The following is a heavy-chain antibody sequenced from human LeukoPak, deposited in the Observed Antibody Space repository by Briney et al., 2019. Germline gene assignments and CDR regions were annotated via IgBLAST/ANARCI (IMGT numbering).Heavy chain of an antibody. CDR1: GFTFDDYA. CDR3: AKDIATGNRLYYFDY. J-gene: IGHJ4*02. Sequence: PGRSLRLSCLASGFTFDDYAMHWVRQAPGEGLEWVSGISWNSGSIGYADSVKGRFTISRDNAKNSLYLQMNSLRAEDTALYYCAKDIATGNRLYYFDYWGQGTLVTVSS. CDR2: ISWNSGSI. D-gene: IGHD1-14*01. V-gene: IGHV3-9*01.